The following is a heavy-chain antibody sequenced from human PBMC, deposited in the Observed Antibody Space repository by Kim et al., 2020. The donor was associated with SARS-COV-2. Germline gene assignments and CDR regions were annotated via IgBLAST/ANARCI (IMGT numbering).Heavy chain of an antibody. V-gene: IGHV3-23*01. D-gene: IGHD3-10*01. J-gene: IGHJ4*02. CDR1: GFTFSSYA. Sequence: GGSLRLSCAASGFTFSSYAMSWVRPAPGKGLEWVSAISGSGGSTYYADSVKGRFTISRDNSKNTLYLQMNSLRAEDTAVYYCAKDIGIGGSGSYYNFDYWGQGTLVTVSS. CDR3: AKDIGIGGSGSYYNFDY. CDR2: ISGSGGST.